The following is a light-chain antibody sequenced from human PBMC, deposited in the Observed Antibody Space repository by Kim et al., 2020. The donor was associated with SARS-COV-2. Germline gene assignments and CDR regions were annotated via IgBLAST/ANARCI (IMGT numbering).Light chain of an antibody. CDR1: VSNSY. Sequence: VSNSYLAWYQHKPGQAPRLVIYGASSRATGIPDRFSGSGSGTDFTLTISRLEPEDSAVYYCQQYGRSITFGGGTKVEI. J-gene: IGKJ4*01. CDR2: GAS. CDR3: QQYGRSIT. V-gene: IGKV3-20*01.